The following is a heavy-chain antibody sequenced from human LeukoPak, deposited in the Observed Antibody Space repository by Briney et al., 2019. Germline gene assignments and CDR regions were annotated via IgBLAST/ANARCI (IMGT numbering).Heavy chain of an antibody. J-gene: IGHJ4*02. CDR3: TISAPGKRYFDN. D-gene: IGHD3-10*01. V-gene: IGHV3-74*03. Sequence: GGSLRLSCAGSGFTFSNYWMYWVRQAPGEGLVCVSRINTDGSSTSYADSVTGRFTISRDDAMNTLYLQMNSLRTEDTAVYYCTISAPGKRYFDNWGQGALVTVSS. CDR1: GFTFSNYW. CDR2: INTDGSST.